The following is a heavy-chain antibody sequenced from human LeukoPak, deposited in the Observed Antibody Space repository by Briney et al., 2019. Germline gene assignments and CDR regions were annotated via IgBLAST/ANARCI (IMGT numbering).Heavy chain of an antibody. CDR1: GFSFSDYG. Sequence: PGGSLRLSCDASGFSFSDYGMHWVRQAPGKGLEWVAFIRYNGDNKYYADSVKGRFTVSRDNSQSTLYFQMNSLRVEDTAVYYCAKRVVIRSTDYFYYYIHVWGKVSTVTVSS. CDR2: IRYNGDNK. D-gene: IGHD3-3*01. J-gene: IGHJ6*03. V-gene: IGHV3-30*02. CDR3: AKRVVIRSTDYFYYYIHV.